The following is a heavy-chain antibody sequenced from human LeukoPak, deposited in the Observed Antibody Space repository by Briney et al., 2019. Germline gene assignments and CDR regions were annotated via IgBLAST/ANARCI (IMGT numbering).Heavy chain of an antibody. CDR2: IYYSGST. Sequence: SETLSLTCTGSGGSISSYYWSWIRQPPPQGLLWIGYIYYSGSTNYNPSLKSRVTISVDTSKNQFSLKLSSVTAADTAVYYCARLFQLQHSDAFDIWGQGTMVTVSS. D-gene: IGHD2-2*01. V-gene: IGHV4-59*01. CDR1: GGSISSYY. J-gene: IGHJ3*02. CDR3: ARLFQLQHSDAFDI.